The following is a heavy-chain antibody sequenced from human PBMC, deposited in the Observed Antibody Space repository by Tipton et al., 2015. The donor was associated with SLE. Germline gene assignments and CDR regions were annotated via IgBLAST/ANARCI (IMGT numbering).Heavy chain of an antibody. CDR2: IYYSGTT. J-gene: IGHJ6*03. D-gene: IGHD6-19*01. Sequence: TLSLTCTVSDGSISSSSYYWAWIRQPPGRGLEYIGSIYYSGTTNFNPSLKSRVTISVDTSKNQFSLKLSSVTTADTAVYYCAREAEGYSSDWYYYYYYMDVWGKGTTVTVSS. CDR1: DGSISSSSYY. V-gene: IGHV4-39*07. CDR3: AREAEGYSSDWYYYYYYMDV.